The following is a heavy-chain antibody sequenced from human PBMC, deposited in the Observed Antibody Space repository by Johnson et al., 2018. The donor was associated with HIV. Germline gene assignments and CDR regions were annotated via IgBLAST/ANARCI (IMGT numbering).Heavy chain of an antibody. CDR1: GFTVSSNY. CDR3: ARVVSDYNFWSGGRAFDI. Sequence: QVQLVESGGGLIQPGGSLRLSCAASGFTVSSNYMSWVRQAPGTGPEWVAVISYDGSNKYYADSVKGRFTISRDNSKNTLYLQLNSLRAEDTAVYDCARVVSDYNFWSGGRAFDIWGQGTMVTVFS. V-gene: IGHV3-30-3*01. J-gene: IGHJ3*02. D-gene: IGHD3-3*01. CDR2: ISYDGSNK.